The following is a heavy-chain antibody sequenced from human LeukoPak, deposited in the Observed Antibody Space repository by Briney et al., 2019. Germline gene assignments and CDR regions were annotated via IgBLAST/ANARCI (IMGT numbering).Heavy chain of an antibody. CDR2: IIPIFGTA. V-gene: IGHV1-69*13. J-gene: IGHJ6*02. Sequence: SVTVSCTASGGTFSIYAISWVRQAPGQGLEWMGGIIPIFGTANYAQKFQGRVTITADESTSTAYMELSSLRSEDTAVYYCARDPRLDYYYGMDVWGQGTTVTVSS. D-gene: IGHD2-21*01. CDR1: GGTFSIYA. CDR3: ARDPRLDYYYGMDV.